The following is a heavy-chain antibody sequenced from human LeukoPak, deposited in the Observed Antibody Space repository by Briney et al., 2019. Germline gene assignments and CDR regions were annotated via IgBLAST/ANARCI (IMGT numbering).Heavy chain of an antibody. D-gene: IGHD3-22*01. V-gene: IGHV4-59*01. CDR3: ARAQGPYYYDSSGYPTGYDAFDI. Sequence: SETLSLTCTASVGSLSSYYWSWIRQPPGKGLEWIGYIYYSGSTNYNPSLKSRVTISVDTSKNQFSLKLSSVTAADTAVYYCARAQGPYYYDSSGYPTGYDAFDIWGQGTMVTVSS. CDR2: IYYSGST. J-gene: IGHJ3*02. CDR1: VGSLSSYY.